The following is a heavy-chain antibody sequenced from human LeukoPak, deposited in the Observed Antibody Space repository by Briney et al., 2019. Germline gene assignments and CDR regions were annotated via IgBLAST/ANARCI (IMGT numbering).Heavy chain of an antibody. J-gene: IGHJ4*02. Sequence: GASVKVSCKASGGTFSSYAISWVRQAPGQGLEWMGIINPSGGTTSYAQKFQGRVTMARDTSTTTVYVELSSLRSEDTAVYYCARRGLAARPSGFDYWGPGTLVTVSS. CDR3: ARRGLAARPSGFDY. D-gene: IGHD6-6*01. CDR1: GGTFSSYA. CDR2: INPSGGTT. V-gene: IGHV1-46*01.